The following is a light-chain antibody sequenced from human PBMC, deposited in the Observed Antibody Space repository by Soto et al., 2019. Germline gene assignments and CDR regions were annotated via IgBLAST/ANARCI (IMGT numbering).Light chain of an antibody. CDR2: GNI. CDR1: SSNIGAGYD. CDR3: QSYDSSIVV. J-gene: IGLJ2*01. Sequence: QSVLTQPPSVSGAPGQRVTISCTGSSSNIGAGYDVHWYQQLPGTAPKLLIYGNINRPSGVPDRFSGSKSGTSASLAITGLQAEDEADYYCQSYDSSIVVFGGGTKLTVL. V-gene: IGLV1-40*01.